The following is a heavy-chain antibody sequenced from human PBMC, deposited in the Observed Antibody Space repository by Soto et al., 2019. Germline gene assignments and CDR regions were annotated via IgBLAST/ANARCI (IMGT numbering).Heavy chain of an antibody. J-gene: IGHJ4*01. Sequence: GASVKVSFKASGHSSTHNGISWVRRAPGQGLEWMGWININRGDVNHAPKFQWRVTLTTDTSTTTAYMVLRSLRLDDTAVYFCATDDMNRGRFDFWGHGTLVTVSS. CDR1: GHSSTHNG. CDR3: ATDDMNRGRFDF. CDR2: ININRGDV. V-gene: IGHV1-18*01.